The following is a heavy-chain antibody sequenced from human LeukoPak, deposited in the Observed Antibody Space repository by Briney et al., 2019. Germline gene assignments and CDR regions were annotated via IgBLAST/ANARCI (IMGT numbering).Heavy chain of an antibody. CDR2: ISSSSTTI. Sequence: PGGSLRLSCAASGFTFSSYSMNWVRQAPGKGLEWVSYISSSSTTIYYADSVKGRFTISGDNAKNSLYLQMNSLRAEDTAVYYCVYGGGYFQHWGQGTLVTVSS. V-gene: IGHV3-48*01. CDR1: GFTFSSYS. D-gene: IGHD4-23*01. CDR3: VYGGGYFQH. J-gene: IGHJ1*01.